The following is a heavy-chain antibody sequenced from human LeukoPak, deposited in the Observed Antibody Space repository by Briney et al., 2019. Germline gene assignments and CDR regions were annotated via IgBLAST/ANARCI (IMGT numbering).Heavy chain of an antibody. Sequence: GSVRLSCAASGFTFSDYYMSWIRQAPGKGLEWIGEINHSGSTNYNPSLKSRVTISVDTSKNQFSLKLSSVTAADTAVYYCARGVGYWGQGTLVTVSS. CDR1: GFTFSDYY. CDR3: ARGVGY. CDR2: INHSGST. J-gene: IGHJ4*02. V-gene: IGHV4-34*01.